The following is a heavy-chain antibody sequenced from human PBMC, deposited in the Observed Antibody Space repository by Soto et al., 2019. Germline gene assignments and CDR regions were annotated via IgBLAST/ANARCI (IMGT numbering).Heavy chain of an antibody. V-gene: IGHV4-4*02. Sequence: ASETLSLTCAVSGGSISSSNWWSWVRQPPGKGLEWIGEIYHSGSTNYNPSLKSRVTISVDTSKNQFSLKLSSVTAADTAVYYCARTLETYAYYYYYGMDVWGQGTTVTVSS. CDR3: ARTLETYAYYYYYGMDV. J-gene: IGHJ6*02. CDR1: GGSISSSNW. CDR2: IYHSGST. D-gene: IGHD2-2*01.